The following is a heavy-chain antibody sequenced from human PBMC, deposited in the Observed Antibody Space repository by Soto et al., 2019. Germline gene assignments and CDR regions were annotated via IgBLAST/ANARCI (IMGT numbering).Heavy chain of an antibody. CDR1: GFTLSMYS. Sequence: GGSLRLSCEVSGFTLSMYSMTWVRQAPGKGLEWVAKIPQEGSTIYYADSVKGRFTISRDNAKNSLYLQMNSLRAEDTAVYYCARNLGVGATTVYYYYGMDVWGQGTTVTVSS. V-gene: IGHV3-7*01. CDR2: IPQEGSTI. J-gene: IGHJ6*02. CDR3: ARNLGVGATTVYYYYGMDV. D-gene: IGHD1-26*01.